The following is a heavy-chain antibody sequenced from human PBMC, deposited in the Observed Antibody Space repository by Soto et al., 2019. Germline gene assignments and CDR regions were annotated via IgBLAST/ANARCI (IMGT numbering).Heavy chain of an antibody. CDR1: EFTFSTYA. CDR2: ISGSGGST. V-gene: IGHV3-23*01. CDR3: AKSYSSNWYDYFDY. Sequence: GGSLRLSCAASEFTFSTYAMSWVRQAPGKGLEWVSAISGSGGSTYYADSVKGRFTISRDTSKNTLYLQMNSLRAEDTALYYCAKSYSSNWYDYFDYWGQGTLVTVSS. J-gene: IGHJ4*02. D-gene: IGHD6-13*01.